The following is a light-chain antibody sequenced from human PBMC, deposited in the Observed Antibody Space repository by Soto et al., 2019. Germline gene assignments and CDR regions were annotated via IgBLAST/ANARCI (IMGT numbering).Light chain of an antibody. CDR2: GAS. CDR3: QQFNYWPPIT. CDR1: QSVSSN. J-gene: IGKJ5*01. V-gene: IGKV3-15*01. Sequence: EIVLTQSPATLSLSPGERATLSCRASQSVSSNLAWYQQKPGRAPRLLIYGASTRATGIPARFSGSGSGTEFTLTISSLQSEDFAVYYCQQFNYWPPITFGQGTRLEIK.